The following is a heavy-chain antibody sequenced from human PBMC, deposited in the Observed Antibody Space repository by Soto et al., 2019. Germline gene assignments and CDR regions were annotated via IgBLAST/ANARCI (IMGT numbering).Heavy chain of an antibody. CDR1: GGTFSSYA. D-gene: IGHD1-26*01. CDR2: IIPIFGTA. CDR3: ATLPGYSGSYYASDY. V-gene: IGHV1-69*13. J-gene: IGHJ4*02. Sequence: GASVKVSCKASGGTFSSYAISWVRRAPGQGLEWMGGIIPIFGTANYAQKFQGRVTITADESTSTAYMELSSLRSEDTAVYYCATLPGYSGSYYASDYWGQGTLVTVSS.